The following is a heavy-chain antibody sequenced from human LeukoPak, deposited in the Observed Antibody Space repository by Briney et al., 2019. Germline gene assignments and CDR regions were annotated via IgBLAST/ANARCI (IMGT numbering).Heavy chain of an antibody. CDR3: ATGVGIVGATKGGTFDY. J-gene: IGHJ4*02. Sequence: ASVKVSCKVSGYTLTELSMHWVRQAPGKGLEWMGGFDPEDGETIYAQKFQGRVTMTGDTSTDTAYMELSSLRSEDTAVYYCATGVGIVGATKGGTFDYWGQGTLVTVSS. V-gene: IGHV1-24*01. CDR2: FDPEDGET. CDR1: GYTLTELS. D-gene: IGHD1-26*01.